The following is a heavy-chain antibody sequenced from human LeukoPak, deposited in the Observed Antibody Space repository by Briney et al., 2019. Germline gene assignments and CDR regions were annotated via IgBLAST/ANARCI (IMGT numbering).Heavy chain of an antibody. D-gene: IGHD3-10*01. CDR2: IYYSGYT. CDR3: ARTTMVRGTYYMDV. J-gene: IGHJ6*03. V-gene: IGHV4-59*01. CDR1: GGSISSYY. Sequence: SETLSLTCTVSGGSISSYYWSWIRQPPGRGLEWIGCIYYSGYTNYKSSLKSRVTISVDTSKNQFSLKLSSVTAADTAVYYCARTTMVRGTYYMDVWGKGTSVTVSS.